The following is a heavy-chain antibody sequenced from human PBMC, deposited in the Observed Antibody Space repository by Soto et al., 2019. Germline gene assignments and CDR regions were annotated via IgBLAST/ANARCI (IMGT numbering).Heavy chain of an antibody. Sequence: ASVKVSCKASGYMFTKSAMHWVRQAPGQRLEWMGWISGDSGNTKYSPKLQDRVTISRDTSASTAYMELSSLRSEDTALYYCARDGVAAGNINFDYWGQGTLVTVSS. CDR3: ARDGVAAGNINFDY. V-gene: IGHV1-3*01. D-gene: IGHD6-19*01. CDR2: ISGDSGNT. J-gene: IGHJ4*03. CDR1: GYMFTKSA.